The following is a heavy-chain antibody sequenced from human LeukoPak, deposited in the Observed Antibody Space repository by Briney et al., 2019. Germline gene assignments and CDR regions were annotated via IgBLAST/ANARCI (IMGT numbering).Heavy chain of an antibody. CDR3: AREWFGELLDGY. J-gene: IGHJ4*02. CDR2: IRSSSSNI. V-gene: IGHV3-21*01. D-gene: IGHD3-10*01. CDR1: GFTFSSYN. Sequence: PGGSLRLSCAASGFTFSSYNMNWVRQAPGKGREWVSSIRSSSSNISYSDSVKGRFTISSDNAKNSLYLQMNSLGAEDTAVYYCAREWFGELLDGYWGQGTLVTVSS.